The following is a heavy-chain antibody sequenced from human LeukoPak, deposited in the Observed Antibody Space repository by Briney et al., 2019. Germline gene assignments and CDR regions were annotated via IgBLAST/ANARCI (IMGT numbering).Heavy chain of an antibody. Sequence: PSETLSLTCTVSGGSISSYYWSWIRQPPGKGLEWIGYIYYSGSTNYNPSLKSRVTISVDTSKNQFSLKLSSVTAADTAVYYCARETCSRSACPFDYWGQGTLVTVSS. J-gene: IGHJ4*02. CDR2: IYYSGST. V-gene: IGHV4-59*08. CDR1: GGSISSYY. D-gene: IGHD2-15*01. CDR3: ARETCSRSACPFDY.